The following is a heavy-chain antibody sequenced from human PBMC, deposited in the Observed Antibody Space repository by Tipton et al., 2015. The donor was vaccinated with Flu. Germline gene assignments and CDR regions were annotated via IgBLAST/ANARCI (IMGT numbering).Heavy chain of an antibody. CDR3: ARLKRDFWSGYYTNWFDP. D-gene: IGHD3-3*01. CDR2: IYYSGST. J-gene: IGHJ5*02. CDR1: GGSISSGGYY. V-gene: IGHV4-31*02. Sequence: LRLSCTVSGGSISSGGYYWSWIRQHLGKGLEWIGYIYYSGSTYYNPSLKSRVTISVDTSKNQPSLKLSSVTAADTAVYYCARLKRDFWSGYYTNWFDPWGQGTLVTVSS.